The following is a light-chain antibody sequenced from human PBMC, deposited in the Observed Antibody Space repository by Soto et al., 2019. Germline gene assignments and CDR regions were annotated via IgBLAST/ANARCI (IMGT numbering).Light chain of an antibody. CDR3: SSYTSSSTHNVV. Sequence: QSVMTQFASVSGSPGHSIPISCTGTSSDGGGYNYVSWYQQHPGKAPKLMIYDVSNRPSGVSNRFSGSKSGNTASLTISGLQAEDEADYYCSSYTSSSTHNVVFGGGNQLTVL. J-gene: IGLJ2*01. CDR1: SSDGGGYNY. CDR2: DVS. V-gene: IGLV2-14*01.